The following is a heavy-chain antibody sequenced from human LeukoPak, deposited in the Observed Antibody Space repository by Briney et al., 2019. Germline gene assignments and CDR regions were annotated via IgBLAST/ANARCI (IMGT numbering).Heavy chain of an antibody. Sequence: ASVNVSCKASGYTFTGYYMHWVRQAPGQGLEWVGWINPNSGGTNYAQKFQGRVTMTRDTSISTAYMELSRLRSDDTAVYYYARSARANPYSSSWYGDYYYYYYMDVWGKGTTVTVSS. V-gene: IGHV1-2*02. CDR3: ARSARANPYSSSWYGDYYYYYYMDV. CDR1: GYTFTGYY. CDR2: INPNSGGT. J-gene: IGHJ6*03. D-gene: IGHD6-13*01.